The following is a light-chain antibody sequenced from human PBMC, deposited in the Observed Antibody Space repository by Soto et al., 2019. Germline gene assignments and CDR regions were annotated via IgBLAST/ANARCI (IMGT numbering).Light chain of an antibody. CDR3: QQYNNWPQT. CDR1: QSVSSK. Sequence: EIVMTQSRVTLSVSPGERATLSCRATQSVSSKLAWYQQKPGRAPRLLIYGASTRATGIPARFSGSGSGTELTLSISSLQSEDFAVYYCQQYNNWPQTFGQGTKLEIK. V-gene: IGKV3-15*01. J-gene: IGKJ2*01. CDR2: GAS.